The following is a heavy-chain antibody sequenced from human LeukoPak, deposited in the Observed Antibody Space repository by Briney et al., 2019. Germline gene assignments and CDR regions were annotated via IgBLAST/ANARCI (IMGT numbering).Heavy chain of an antibody. V-gene: IGHV3-64D*09. J-gene: IGHJ4*02. CDR3: VKDHDRNWNDKGYFDY. Sequence: GGSLRLSCSASGFTFSSYAMHWVRPAPGKGVEYGSAISSNGINTYYADSVKGRFTISRDNSKRTLDLQMSSLRVEDTAVYYCVKDHDRNWNDKGYFDYWGQGTLVTVSS. CDR2: ISSNGINT. D-gene: IGHD1-1*01. CDR1: GFTFSSYA.